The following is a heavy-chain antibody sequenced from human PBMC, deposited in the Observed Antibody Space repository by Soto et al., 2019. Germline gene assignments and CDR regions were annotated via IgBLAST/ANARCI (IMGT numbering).Heavy chain of an antibody. Sequence: QVQLVQSGAEVKKPGASVKVSCKASGYTFTSYGFSWVRQAPGQGLEWMGWINGYTGNTHYAKKFKGRVTMTTDTSTSTAYMELWTLISYDAAVYYCARSWVTGKGGMDVWGQGTTVTVSS. J-gene: IGHJ6*02. D-gene: IGHD3-16*01. V-gene: IGHV1-18*01. CDR3: ARSWVTGKGGMDV. CDR2: INGYTGNT. CDR1: GYTFTSYG.